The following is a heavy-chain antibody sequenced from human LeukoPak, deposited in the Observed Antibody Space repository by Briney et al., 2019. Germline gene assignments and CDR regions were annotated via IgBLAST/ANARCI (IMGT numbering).Heavy chain of an antibody. CDR1: GFIFNNYG. Sequence: GGPLRLSCAASGFIFNNYGLIWARSSPGRGLEWVSAISNDGGGTNYANCVKGRFTISRDNSKNTLFLQMNSLRAEDTALYYCAKGSSGYFVDLWGQGTLDTVSS. CDR3: AKGSSGYFVDL. D-gene: IGHD3-22*01. J-gene: IGHJ5*02. CDR2: ISNDGGGT. V-gene: IGHV3-23*01.